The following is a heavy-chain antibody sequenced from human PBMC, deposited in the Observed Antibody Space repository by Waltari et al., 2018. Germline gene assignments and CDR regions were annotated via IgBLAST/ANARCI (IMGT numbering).Heavy chain of an antibody. D-gene: IGHD3-9*01. Sequence: QLHLQESGPGLVKPSETLSLTCTVSVGSLTSSSYYSDWLRQSPGKGLEWVGHLYHIGTTFYNPSLKSRVTMSLDPSKNQFSLKLSSVTAADTAVYYCARAMRYYDILTGPSDALDIWGQGTMVTVSS. CDR3: ARAMRYYDILTGPSDALDI. V-gene: IGHV4-39*07. CDR2: LYHIGTT. CDR1: VGSLTSSSYY. J-gene: IGHJ3*02.